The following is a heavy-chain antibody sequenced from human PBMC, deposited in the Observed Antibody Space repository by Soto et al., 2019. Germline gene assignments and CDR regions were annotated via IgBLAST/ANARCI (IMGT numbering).Heavy chain of an antibody. Sequence: QVQLQESGPGLVKPSGTLSLTCAVSGGSISSSNWWSWVRQPPGKGLEWIGEIYHSGSTNYNPSLKSRVTISVDKSQNQFSLQLSSVTAADTAVYYCARDLAGLVRGASSNWFDPWGQGTLVTVSS. CDR2: IYHSGST. CDR1: GGSISSSNW. J-gene: IGHJ5*02. CDR3: ARDLAGLVRGASSNWFDP. D-gene: IGHD3-10*01. V-gene: IGHV4-4*02.